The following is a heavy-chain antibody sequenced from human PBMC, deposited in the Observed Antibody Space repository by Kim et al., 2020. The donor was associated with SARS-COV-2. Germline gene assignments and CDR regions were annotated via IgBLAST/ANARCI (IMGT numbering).Heavy chain of an antibody. CDR3: ARAGSGIVLMVYEWAFDY. V-gene: IGHV1-46*01. J-gene: IGHJ4*02. D-gene: IGHD2-8*01. Sequence: QGRVTMTRDTSTSTVYMELSSLRSEDTAVYYCARAGSGIVLMVYEWAFDYWGQGTLVTVSS.